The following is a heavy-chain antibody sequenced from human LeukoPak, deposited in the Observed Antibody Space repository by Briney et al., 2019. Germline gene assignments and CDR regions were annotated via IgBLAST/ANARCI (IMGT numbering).Heavy chain of an antibody. CDR1: GYTFTSYG. CDR3: ARVGDCSSTSCYIYYYYYYMDV. J-gene: IGHJ6*03. Sequence: GASVKVSCKASGYTFTSYGISWMRQAPGQGLEWMGWISAYNGNTNYAQKLQGRVTMTTDTSTSTAYMELRSLRSDDTAVYYCARVGDCSSTSCYIYYYYYYMDVWGKGTTVTVSS. CDR2: ISAYNGNT. V-gene: IGHV1-18*01. D-gene: IGHD2-2*02.